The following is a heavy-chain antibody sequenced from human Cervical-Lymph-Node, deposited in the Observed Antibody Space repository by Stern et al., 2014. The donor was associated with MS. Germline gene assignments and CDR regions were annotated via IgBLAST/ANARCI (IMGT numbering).Heavy chain of an antibody. CDR2: IYWDDDK. V-gene: IGHV2-5*02. Sequence: QVTLRESGPTLVKPTQTLTLTCTFSGFSLSTSGVGVGWIRQPPGKALEWLALIYWDDDKRYSPSLKSRLTITKDTSKNQVVLTMTNVDPVDTATYYCAHRRYSSSWYDYNWFDPWGQGTLVTVSS. D-gene: IGHD6-13*01. J-gene: IGHJ5*02. CDR3: AHRRYSSSWYDYNWFDP. CDR1: GFSLSTSGVG.